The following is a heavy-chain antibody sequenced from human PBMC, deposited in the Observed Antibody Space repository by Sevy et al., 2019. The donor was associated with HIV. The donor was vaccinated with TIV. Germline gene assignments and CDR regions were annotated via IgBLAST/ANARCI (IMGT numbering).Heavy chain of an antibody. J-gene: IGHJ2*01. CDR2: IHYTGST. CDR1: AVSITNYY. CDR3: ARAWGTPAAHYWYFDL. Sequence: SETLSLTCTVSAVSITNYYWSWIRLPPGKGLEWIANIHYTGSTDYKPSLHSRVTISVDTSKNQFSLKLSSVTAADTAVYYCARAWGTPAAHYWYFDLWGRGTLVTVSS. D-gene: IGHD2-2*01. V-gene: IGHV4-59*01.